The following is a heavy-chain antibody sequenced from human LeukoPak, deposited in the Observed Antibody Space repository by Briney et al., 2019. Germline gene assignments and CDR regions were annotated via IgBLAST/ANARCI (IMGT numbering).Heavy chain of an antibody. CDR3: TNRAGLPTNKPWCFDH. V-gene: IGHV3-7*01. CDR2: INQDGSEV. D-gene: IGHD2-15*01. CDR1: GFTFNNYW. J-gene: IGHJ4*02. Sequence: GGSLRLSCEASGFTFNNYWMTWVHQAPGRGPEWVANINQDGSEVSYVDSVKGRFTISRDNARNSLYLQMSSLRGEDTAVYYCTNRAGLPTNKPWCFDHWGQGTLVTVSS.